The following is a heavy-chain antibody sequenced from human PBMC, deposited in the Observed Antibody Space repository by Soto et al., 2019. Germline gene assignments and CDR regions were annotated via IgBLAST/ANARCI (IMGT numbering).Heavy chain of an antibody. V-gene: IGHV4-30-2*01. Sequence: SETLSLTCAVSGGSISSGGYSWSWIRQPPGKGLEWIGEIYHSGSTNYNPSLKSRVTISVDKSKNQFSLKLSSVTAADTAVYYCARPGRGDGMDVWGQGTTVTVSS. J-gene: IGHJ6*02. D-gene: IGHD1-26*01. CDR1: GGSISSGGYS. CDR3: ARPGRGDGMDV. CDR2: IYHSGST.